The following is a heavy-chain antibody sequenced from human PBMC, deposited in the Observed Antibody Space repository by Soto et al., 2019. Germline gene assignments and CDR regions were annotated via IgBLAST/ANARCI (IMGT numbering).Heavy chain of an antibody. J-gene: IGHJ6*03. CDR3: ARLRGYCSSTSCSYYYYMDV. CDR2: ISGSGGSI. Sequence: EVQLLESGGGLVQPGGSLRLSCAASGFTFNNYAMSWVRQAPGKGLEWVSTISGSGGSIYYADSVKGRFTISRDNSKSTLYLQMNSLRADDPAVYYCARLRGYCSSTSCSYYYYMDVWGKGTTVTVSS. D-gene: IGHD2-2*01. V-gene: IGHV3-23*01. CDR1: GFTFNNYA.